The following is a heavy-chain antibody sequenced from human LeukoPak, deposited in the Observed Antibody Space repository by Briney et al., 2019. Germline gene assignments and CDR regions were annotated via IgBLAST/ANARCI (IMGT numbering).Heavy chain of an antibody. CDR2: INPNSGGT. CDR3: ARDLSNKVRPPDY. D-gene: IGHD5/OR15-5a*01. CDR1: EYTFSVYH. V-gene: IGHV1-2*02. J-gene: IGHJ4*02. Sequence: ASVKVSCKASEYTFSVYHIHWVRQAPGQGLEWMAWINPNSGGTNYAQKFQGRVTMTRDTSISTAYMELSRLRSDDTAVYYCARDLSNKVRPPDYWGQGTLVTVSS.